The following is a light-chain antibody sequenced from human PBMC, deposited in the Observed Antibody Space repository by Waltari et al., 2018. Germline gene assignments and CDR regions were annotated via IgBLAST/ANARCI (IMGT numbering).Light chain of an antibody. CDR3: QQGYNSPRT. CDR1: QSISTH. CDR2: AGS. V-gene: IGKV1-39*01. Sequence: DVQMTQSPPSLSASVGATVPITCRASQSISTHLYWYQQKPGTAPRLLIYAGSTLESGVPSRFRGATAGTEFTLTISSLQPEDFATYYCQQGYNSPRTFGRRTKVEIK. J-gene: IGKJ1*01.